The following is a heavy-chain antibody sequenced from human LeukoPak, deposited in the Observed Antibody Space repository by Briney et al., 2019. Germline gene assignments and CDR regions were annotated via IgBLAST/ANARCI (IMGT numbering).Heavy chain of an antibody. CDR3: ARQQYYYDSPDGVQH. CDR2: IYPGDSDT. V-gene: IGHV5-51*01. J-gene: IGHJ1*01. CDR1: GYTFTNNW. Sequence: GESLKISCKASGYTFTNNWIGWVRQMPGKGLEWMGIIYPGDSDTRYSPSFQGQVTISADKSISTAYLQWSSLKASDTAMYYCARQQYYYDSPDGVQHWGQGTLVTVSS. D-gene: IGHD3-22*01.